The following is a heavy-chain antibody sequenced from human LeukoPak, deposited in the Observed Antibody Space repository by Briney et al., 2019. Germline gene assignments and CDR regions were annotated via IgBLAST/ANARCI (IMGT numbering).Heavy chain of an antibody. CDR2: ISAYNGNT. J-gene: IGHJ4*02. CDR1: GYTFTSYG. Sequence: GASVKVSCKASGYTFTSYGISWVRQAPGQGLEWMGWISAYNGNTNYAQKLQGRVTMTRNTSISTAYMELSSLRSEDTAVYYCAAGLIVVPAADYWGQGTLVTVSS. CDR3: AAGLIVVPAADY. V-gene: IGHV1-18*01. D-gene: IGHD2-2*01.